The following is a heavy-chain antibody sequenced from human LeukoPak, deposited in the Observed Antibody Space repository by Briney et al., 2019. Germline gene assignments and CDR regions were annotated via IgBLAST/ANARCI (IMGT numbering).Heavy chain of an antibody. D-gene: IGHD4-17*01. Sequence: GGSLRLSCAASGFTFSSYSMNWVRQAPGKGLGWVSSISSSSSYIYYADSVKGRFTISRDNAKNSLYLQMNSLRAEDTAVYYCASSGSTVTTTQNWFDPWGQGTLVTVSS. CDR2: ISSSSSYI. V-gene: IGHV3-21*01. CDR3: ASSGSTVTTTQNWFDP. J-gene: IGHJ5*02. CDR1: GFTFSSYS.